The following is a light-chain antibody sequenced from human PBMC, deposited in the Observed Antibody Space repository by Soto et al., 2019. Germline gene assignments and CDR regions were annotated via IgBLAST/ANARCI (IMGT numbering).Light chain of an antibody. CDR3: QSYDSSLSGYV. J-gene: IGLJ1*01. CDR2: GNS. CDR1: SSNIGAGYD. Sequence: QSVLTQPPSVSGAPGQRVTIPCTGSSSNIGAGYDVHWYQQLPGTAPKLLIYGNSTRPSGVPDRFSGSNSGTSASLAITGLQAEDEADYYCQSYDSSLSGYVFGTGTKLTVL. V-gene: IGLV1-40*01.